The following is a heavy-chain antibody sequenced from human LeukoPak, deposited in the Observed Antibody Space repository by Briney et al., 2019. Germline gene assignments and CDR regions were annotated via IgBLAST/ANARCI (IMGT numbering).Heavy chain of an antibody. J-gene: IGHJ4*02. CDR1: GFTFRNFW. V-gene: IGHV3-7*01. Sequence: GGSLRLSCAASGFTFRNFWMNWVRQAPGKGLECLANIKEDGSETYYADSVVGRFTISRDNAKNSLYLQMNSLRAEDTAVYYCARETPRRGETRDGYRWGQGTLVTVSS. CDR2: IKEDGSET. CDR3: ARETPRRGETRDGYR. D-gene: IGHD5-24*01.